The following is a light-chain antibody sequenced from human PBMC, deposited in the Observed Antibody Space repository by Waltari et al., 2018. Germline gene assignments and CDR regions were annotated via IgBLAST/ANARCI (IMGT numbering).Light chain of an antibody. CDR1: RSNIGNNY. Sequence: QSVVTQPPSASGTPGQRVTISCSGRRSNIGNNYVSWYKQLPGTAPKLFIHRNNQRPSGVPDRFSGSKSGNSASLAISDLRSEDEADYYCAVWDDALSGAVFGGGTKLTVL. J-gene: IGLJ3*02. CDR2: RNN. CDR3: AVWDDALSGAV. V-gene: IGLV1-47*01.